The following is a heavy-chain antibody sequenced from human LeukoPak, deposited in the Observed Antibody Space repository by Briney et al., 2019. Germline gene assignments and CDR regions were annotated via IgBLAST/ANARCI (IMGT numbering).Heavy chain of an antibody. D-gene: IGHD5-12*01. J-gene: IGHJ4*02. Sequence: PGGSLRLSCAASGFTFSNYSMTWVRQAPGKGLEWVANIKQDGSDRYYVDSVKGRFTISRDNGKNSLYLQMNSLRIDDTAVYFCARDVASWGGYTFAYWGQGTLVTVSS. CDR3: ARDVASWGGYTFAY. CDR1: GFTFSNYS. CDR2: IKQDGSDR. V-gene: IGHV3-7*01.